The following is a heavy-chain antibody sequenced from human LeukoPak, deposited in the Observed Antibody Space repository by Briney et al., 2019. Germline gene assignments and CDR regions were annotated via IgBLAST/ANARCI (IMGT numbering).Heavy chain of an antibody. V-gene: IGHV3-30*18. D-gene: IGHD6-19*01. Sequence: GGSLRLSCAASGFTFSSYGMHWVRQAPGKGLEWVAVISYDGSNKYYADSVKGRFTISRDNSKNTLYLQMNSLRAEDTAVYYCAKDSSGGWIRGYFDYWGQGTLVTVSS. CDR3: AKDSSGGWIRGYFDY. CDR2: ISYDGSNK. J-gene: IGHJ4*02. CDR1: GFTFSSYG.